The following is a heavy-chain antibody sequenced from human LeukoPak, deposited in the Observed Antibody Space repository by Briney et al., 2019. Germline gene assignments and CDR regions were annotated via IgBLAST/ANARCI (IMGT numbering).Heavy chain of an antibody. CDR2: IYYSGST. CDR1: GGSISSYY. V-gene: IGHV4-59*01. D-gene: IGHD2-15*01. CDR3: ARSLVVVAAIPGY. J-gene: IGHJ4*02. Sequence: SETLSLTCTVSGGSISSYYWSWIRQPPGKGLEWIGYIYYSGSTNYNPSLKSRVTISVDTSKNQFSLKLSSVTAADTAVYYCARSLVVVAAIPGYWGQGTLVTVSS.